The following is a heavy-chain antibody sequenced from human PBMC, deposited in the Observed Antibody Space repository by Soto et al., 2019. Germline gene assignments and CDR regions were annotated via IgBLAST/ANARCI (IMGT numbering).Heavy chain of an antibody. CDR3: ATMRPGKATLYYYYGMDV. CDR1: GYTLTELS. CDR2: FDPEDGET. V-gene: IGHV1-24*01. D-gene: IGHD5-12*01. J-gene: IGHJ6*02. Sequence: EASVKVSCKVSGYTLTELSMHWVRQAPGKGLEWMGGFDPEDGETIYAQKFQGRVTMTEDTSTDTAYMELSSLRSEDTAVYYCATMRPGKATLYYYYGMDVRGQRTTVTVSS.